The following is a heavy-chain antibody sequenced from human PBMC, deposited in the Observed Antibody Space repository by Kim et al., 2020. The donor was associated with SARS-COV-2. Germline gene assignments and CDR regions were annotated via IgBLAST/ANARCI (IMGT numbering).Heavy chain of an antibody. D-gene: IGHD3-10*01. J-gene: IGHJ6*02. CDR2: IIPIFGTA. Sequence: SVKVSCKASGGTFSSYAISWVRQAPGQGLEWMGGIIPIFGTANYAQKFQGRVTITADESTSTAYMELSSLRSEDTAVYYCARDLYYGSGSYYYYGMDVWGQGTTVTVSS. CDR1: GGTFSSYA. CDR3: ARDLYYGSGSYYYYGMDV. V-gene: IGHV1-69*13.